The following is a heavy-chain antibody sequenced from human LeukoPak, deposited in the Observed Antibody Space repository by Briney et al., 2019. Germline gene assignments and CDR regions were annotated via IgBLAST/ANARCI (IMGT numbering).Heavy chain of an antibody. V-gene: IGHV4-61*02. Sequence: SETLSLTCTVSGGSISSSSYYWSWIRQPAGKGLEWIGRIYTSGSTNYNPSLKSRVTMSVDTSKNQFSLKLSSVTAADTAVYYCARERDTMVRGVHFDYWGQGTLVTVSS. J-gene: IGHJ4*02. CDR3: ARERDTMVRGVHFDY. CDR1: GGSISSSSYY. CDR2: IYTSGST. D-gene: IGHD3-10*01.